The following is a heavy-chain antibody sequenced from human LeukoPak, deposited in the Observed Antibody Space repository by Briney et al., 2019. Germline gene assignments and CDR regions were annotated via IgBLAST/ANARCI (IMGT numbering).Heavy chain of an antibody. Sequence: GGSLRLSCAASGFTFSSYWMSWVRQAPGKGLEWVANIKQDGSEKYYVDSVKGRFTISRDNAKNSQYLQMNSLRAEDTAVYYCARDFRGSGSYWVYYYYMDVWGKGTTVTVSS. CDR2: IKQDGSEK. V-gene: IGHV3-7*01. J-gene: IGHJ6*03. CDR3: ARDFRGSGSYWVYYYYMDV. CDR1: GFTFSSYW. D-gene: IGHD3-10*01.